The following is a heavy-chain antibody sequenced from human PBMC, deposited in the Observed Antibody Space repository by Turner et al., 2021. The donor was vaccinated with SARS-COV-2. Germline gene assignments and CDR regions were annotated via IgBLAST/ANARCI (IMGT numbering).Heavy chain of an antibody. CDR3: ARVVVLRRAYFDF. D-gene: IGHD2-8*01. J-gene: IGHJ4*02. CDR2: IYYTGGT. CDR1: GGSVSSGDYY. Sequence: QVQLQESGPGQVKPSQTLSLTCTVSGGSVSSGDYYWSWIRQPPGKGLEWLGYIYYTGGTYYNPSLKSRVTISVDTSKSQFSLKLSSVTAADTAVYYCARVVVLRRAYFDFWGQGALVTVSS. V-gene: IGHV4-30-4*01.